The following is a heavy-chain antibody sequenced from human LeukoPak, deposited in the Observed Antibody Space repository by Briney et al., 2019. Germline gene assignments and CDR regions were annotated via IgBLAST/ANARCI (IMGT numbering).Heavy chain of an antibody. CDR2: IYSGGST. J-gene: IGHJ4*02. CDR3: AKDPTYYYGSGSYFFDY. CDR1: GFTVSSNY. Sequence: GGSLRLSCAASGFTVSSNYMSWVRQAPGKGLEWVSVIYSGGSTYYADSVKGRFTISRHNSKNTLYLQMNSLRAEDTAVYYCAKDPTYYYGSGSYFFDYWGQGTLVTVSS. D-gene: IGHD3-10*01. V-gene: IGHV3-53*01.